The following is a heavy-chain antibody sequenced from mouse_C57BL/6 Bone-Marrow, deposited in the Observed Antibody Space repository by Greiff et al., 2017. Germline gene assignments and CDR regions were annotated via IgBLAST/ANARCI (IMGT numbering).Heavy chain of an antibody. CDR3: ARRDCGDPPYAMDY. CDR2: INPGNGGT. CDR1: GYTFTNYW. V-gene: IGHV1-53*01. Sequence: QVQLQQSGTELVKPGASVTLSCKASGYTFTNYWMHWVKQRPGQGLEWIGTINPGNGGTNYNEKFKSKATLTGDKSSSTAYMQLRSLTSEDSAVYYCARRDCGDPPYAMDYWGQGTSVTVSS. J-gene: IGHJ4*01.